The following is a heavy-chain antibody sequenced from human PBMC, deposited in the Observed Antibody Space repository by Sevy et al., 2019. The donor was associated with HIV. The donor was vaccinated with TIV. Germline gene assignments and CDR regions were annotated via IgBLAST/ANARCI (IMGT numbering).Heavy chain of an antibody. CDR2: IWYDGSNI. CDR1: GFTFSNHG. J-gene: IGHJ4*02. D-gene: IGHD3-3*01. Sequence: GGSLRLSCTASGFTFSNHGMHWVRQAPGKGPEWVVIIWYDGSNIYYADSAKGRFTISRDNSRNKLYLQMYDLRPEDTAVYYCVRESSHDFWSGYWGYLDYWGQGTLVTVSS. V-gene: IGHV3-33*01. CDR3: VRESSHDFWSGYWGYLDY.